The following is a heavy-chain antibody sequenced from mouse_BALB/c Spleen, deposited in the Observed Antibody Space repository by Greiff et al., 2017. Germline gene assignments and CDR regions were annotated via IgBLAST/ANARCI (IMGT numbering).Heavy chain of an antibody. CDR1: GFTFSSYG. CDR2: ISSGGSYT. Sequence: EVQLVESGGDLVKPGGSLKLSCAASGFTFSSYGMSWVRQTPDKRLEWVATISSGGSYTYYPDSVKGRFTISRDNAKNTLYLQMSSLKSEDTAMYYCARDLRPSCDYWGQGTTLTVSS. D-gene: IGHD2-12*01. CDR3: ARDLRPSCDY. V-gene: IGHV5-6*01. J-gene: IGHJ2*01.